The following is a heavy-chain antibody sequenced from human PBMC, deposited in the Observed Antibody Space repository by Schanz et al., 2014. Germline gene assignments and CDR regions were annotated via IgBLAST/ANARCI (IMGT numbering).Heavy chain of an antibody. V-gene: IGHV1-18*01. J-gene: IGHJ4*02. Sequence: HFFHSLSYFNNPFSSFNFSFNSSFYTFTYYFFIFFLHSPGQGLEWMGWISTSNGNTNYIQKLQGRVTMTTDTATSTAYMELRSLRSDDTAVYYCARGGYSSGWYDRDIAHFDYWGQGTLVNDSS. CDR1: FYTFTYYF. CDR2: ISTSNGNT. D-gene: IGHD6-19*01. CDR3: ARGGYSSGWYDRDIAHFDY.